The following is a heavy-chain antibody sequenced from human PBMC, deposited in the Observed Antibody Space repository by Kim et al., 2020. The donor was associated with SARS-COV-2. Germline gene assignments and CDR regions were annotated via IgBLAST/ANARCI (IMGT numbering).Heavy chain of an antibody. CDR3: ARVPAAKVGWFDP. Sequence: YAQKPQGRVTMTTDTATSTAYMELRSLRADDTAVYYCARVPAAKVGWFDPWGQGTLVTVSS. J-gene: IGHJ5*02. V-gene: IGHV1-18*01. D-gene: IGHD2-2*01.